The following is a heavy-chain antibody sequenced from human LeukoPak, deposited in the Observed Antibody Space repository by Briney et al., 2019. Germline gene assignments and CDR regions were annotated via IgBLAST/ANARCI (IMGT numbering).Heavy chain of an antibody. CDR1: GGTFSSYA. Sequence: ASVTLSCNASGGTFSSYAISWVRQAPGQGLEWMGGISAYNGNTNYAQKLQGRVTMTTDTSTSTACMELRSLRSDDTAVYYCARAVQRANTITEQYNWFDPWGQGTLVTVSS. D-gene: IGHD3-3*01. CDR2: ISAYNGNT. CDR3: ARAVQRANTITEQYNWFDP. V-gene: IGHV1-18*01. J-gene: IGHJ5*02.